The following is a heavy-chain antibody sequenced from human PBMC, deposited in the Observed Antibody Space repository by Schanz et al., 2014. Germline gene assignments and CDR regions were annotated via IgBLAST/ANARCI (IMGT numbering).Heavy chain of an antibody. Sequence: EEQLLQSGGGLVQPGGSLRLSCAASGFTFSDHYMDWVRQAPGKGLEWVGRVRNKNNRYTTEYAASVKGRFTISRDDSKNSLYLQMNSLKTEDTAVYYCAKDPSHGDYDYYFDYWGQGTLVTVSS. V-gene: IGHV3-72*01. D-gene: IGHD3-22*01. J-gene: IGHJ4*02. CDR1: GFTFSDHY. CDR3: AKDPSHGDYDYYFDY. CDR2: VRNKNNRYTT.